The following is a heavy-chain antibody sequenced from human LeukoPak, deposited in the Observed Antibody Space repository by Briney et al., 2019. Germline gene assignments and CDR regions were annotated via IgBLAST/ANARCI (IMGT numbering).Heavy chain of an antibody. CDR2: IYYSGST. Sequence: KPSETLSLTCTVSGGSISSCYWSWIRQPPGKGLEWSGYIYYSGSTNYNPSLKSRVTISVDTSKNQFSLKLSSVTAADTAVYYCARTNSSSWSPRAYYGMDVWGQGTTVTVSS. V-gene: IGHV4-59*01. D-gene: IGHD6-13*01. J-gene: IGHJ6*02. CDR3: ARTNSSSWSPRAYYGMDV. CDR1: GGSISSCY.